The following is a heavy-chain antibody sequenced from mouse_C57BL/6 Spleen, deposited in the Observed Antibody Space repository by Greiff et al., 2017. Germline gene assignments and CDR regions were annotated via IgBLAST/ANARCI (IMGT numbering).Heavy chain of an antibody. CDR3: ARGSSRRDYYAMDY. J-gene: IGHJ4*01. V-gene: IGHV1-69*01. CDR2: IDPSDSYT. CDR1: GYTFTSYW. Sequence: QVQLKQPGAELVMPGASVKLSCKASGYTFTSYWMHWVKQRPGQGLEWIGEIDPSDSYTNYNQKFKGKSTLTVDKSSSTAYMQLSSLTSEDSAVYYCARGSSRRDYYAMDYWGQGTSVTVSS.